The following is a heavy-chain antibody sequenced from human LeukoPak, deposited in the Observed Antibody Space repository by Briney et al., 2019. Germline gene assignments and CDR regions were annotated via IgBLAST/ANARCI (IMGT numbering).Heavy chain of an antibody. CDR1: GYTFTGYY. D-gene: IGHD2-15*01. J-gene: IGHJ4*02. CDR2: IDPNSGGT. V-gene: IGHV1-2*02. Sequence: ASVKVSCKASGYTFTGYYMHWVRQAPGQGREWMGWIDPNSGGTNYAQKFQGRVTLTRDTSISTAYMELSRLRSDDTAVYYCARARYCRGGSCYALEYWGRGTLVTVSS. CDR3: ARARYCRGGSCYALEY.